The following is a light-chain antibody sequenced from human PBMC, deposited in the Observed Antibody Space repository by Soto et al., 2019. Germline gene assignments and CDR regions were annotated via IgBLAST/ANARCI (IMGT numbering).Light chain of an antibody. J-gene: IGKJ5*01. CDR3: QQRQYWPPIT. CDR2: AAS. V-gene: IGKV3D-15*01. Sequence: VMTQSPDTLSVSPGERATLSCRASETVRSNLAWYQQKPGQAPRLLIYAASTRATGIPARFIGSGSGTDFTLTISSLEPEDCAIYYCQQRQYWPPITFGQGTRLEIK. CDR1: ETVRSN.